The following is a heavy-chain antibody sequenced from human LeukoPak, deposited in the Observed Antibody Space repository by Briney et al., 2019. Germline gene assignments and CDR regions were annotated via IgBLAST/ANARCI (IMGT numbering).Heavy chain of an antibody. Sequence: PGGSLRLSCAASGFTFSTSAVSWVRQAAGGGLGWVSAITGSGGSTYYADSVEGRFTISRDKSKNTLYLQMNSLRAEDTAVYHCAKDPTSRGQYYYSMDVWGKGTTVTVSS. J-gene: IGHJ6*03. CDR3: AKDPTSRGQYYYSMDV. CDR2: ITGSGGST. D-gene: IGHD3-10*01. CDR1: GFTFSTSA. V-gene: IGHV3-23*01.